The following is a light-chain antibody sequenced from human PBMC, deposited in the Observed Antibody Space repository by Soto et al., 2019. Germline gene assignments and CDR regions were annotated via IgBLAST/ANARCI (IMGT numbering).Light chain of an antibody. V-gene: IGLV2-8*01. Sequence: QSALTQPPCASGSPGQSVTISCTGAHSDFGGYNYVSWYQQHPGKAPKLMIFEVNKRPSGVPDRFSGSKFGNTASLTVSGLQAEDEADYYCSSYAGSNNVVFGGGTKLTVL. J-gene: IGLJ2*01. CDR3: SSYAGSNNVV. CDR2: EVN. CDR1: HSDFGGYNY.